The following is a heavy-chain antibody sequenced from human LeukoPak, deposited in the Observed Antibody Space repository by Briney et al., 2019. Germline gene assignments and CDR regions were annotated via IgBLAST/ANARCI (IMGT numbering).Heavy chain of an antibody. V-gene: IGHV3-33*06. CDR2: IWYDGSNK. Sequence: PGGSLRLSCAASGFTFGSYGMHWVRQAPGKGLEWGAIIWYDGSNKYYADSVKGRFTISRDNSKNTLYLQMNSLRAEDTAVYYCAKEGGCSSSSCYYFDYWGQGTLVTVSS. CDR1: GFTFGSYG. CDR3: AKEGGCSSSSCYYFDY. D-gene: IGHD6-6*01. J-gene: IGHJ4*02.